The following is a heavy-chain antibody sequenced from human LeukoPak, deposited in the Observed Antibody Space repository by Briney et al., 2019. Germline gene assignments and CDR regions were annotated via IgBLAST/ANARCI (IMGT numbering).Heavy chain of an antibody. CDR2: IKQDGSQ. CDR3: ARGPDYGDRLNFFDY. Sequence: GGSLRLSRAASGFTFSRHWMGWVAQAPGKGPEWVASIKQDGSQYYVDSVKGRFIISRDNAKNSLYLQMNSLRAEDTAVYSCARGPDYGDRLNFFDYWCQGTVVTVSS. CDR1: GFTFSRHW. D-gene: IGHD4-17*01. V-gene: IGHV3-7*01. J-gene: IGHJ4*02.